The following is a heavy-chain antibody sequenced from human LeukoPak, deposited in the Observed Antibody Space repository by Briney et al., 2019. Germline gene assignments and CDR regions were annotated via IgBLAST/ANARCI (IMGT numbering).Heavy chain of an antibody. Sequence: PGGSLRLSCSASGFTFGDYAMTWVRQAPGKGLEWLGMIRTKAHGGTTEYAASVKGRFTISRDDSKNTLYLQMNSLKTEDTAVYYCTTAGIVGATKGFDYWGQGTLVTVSS. CDR2: IRTKAHGGTT. CDR3: TTAGIVGATKGFDY. D-gene: IGHD1-26*01. CDR1: GFTFGDYA. J-gene: IGHJ4*02. V-gene: IGHV3-49*04.